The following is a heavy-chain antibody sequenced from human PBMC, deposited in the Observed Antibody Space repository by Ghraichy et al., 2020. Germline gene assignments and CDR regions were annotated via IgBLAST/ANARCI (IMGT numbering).Heavy chain of an antibody. CDR2: IYYAGST. D-gene: IGHD1-7*01. CDR1: GGSIRHRNYY. V-gene: IGHV4-39*01. CDR3: VRSIWNYQFGPTWSDS. Sequence: ETLSLTCSVSGGSIRHRNYYWGWIRQPPGKGLEWIGSIYYAGSTYYNPTLKSRVSVDVDTSNSRFSLELRSVTASDTAIYYCVRSIWNYQFGPTWSDSWGRGTLVTVSS. J-gene: IGHJ5*01.